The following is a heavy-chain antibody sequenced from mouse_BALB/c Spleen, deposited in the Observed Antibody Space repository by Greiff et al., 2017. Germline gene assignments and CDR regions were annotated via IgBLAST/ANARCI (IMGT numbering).Heavy chain of an antibody. CDR1: GFTFSSFG. J-gene: IGHJ4*01. V-gene: IGHV5-17*02. D-gene: IGHD2-3*01. CDR3: ARSGWNYAMDY. CDR2: ISSGSSTI. Sequence: EVNVVESGGGLVQPGGSRKLSCAASGFTFSSFGMHWVRQAPEKGLEWVAYISSGSSTIYYADTVKGRFTISRDNPKNTLFLQMTSLRSEDTAMYYCARSGWNYAMDYWGQGTSVTVSS.